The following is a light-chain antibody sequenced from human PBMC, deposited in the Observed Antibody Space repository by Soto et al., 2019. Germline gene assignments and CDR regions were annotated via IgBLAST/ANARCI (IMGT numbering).Light chain of an antibody. J-gene: IGKJ1*01. CDR1: QSVLYSSNNKNY. CDR3: QQYYSTPPWT. V-gene: IGKV4-1*01. Sequence: DGVRSKSTNSLAVSLGERATINCKSSQSVLYSSNNKNYLAWYQQKPGQPPKLLIYWASTRESGVPDRFSGSGSGTDFTLTISSLQAEDVAVYYCQQYYSTPPWTFGQGTKV. CDR2: WAS.